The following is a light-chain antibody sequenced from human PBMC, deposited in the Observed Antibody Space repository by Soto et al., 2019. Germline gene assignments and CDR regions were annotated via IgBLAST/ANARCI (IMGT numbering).Light chain of an antibody. CDR2: EVS. CDR3: CSYAGSSTFYV. Sequence: QSVLTQPASVSGSPGQSITISCTGTSSDVGSYNLVSWYQQHPGKAPKLMICEVSKRPSGVSNRFSGSKSGNTASLTISGLQAGDEADYYCCSYAGSSTFYVFGPGTKVTVL. CDR1: SSDVGSYNL. J-gene: IGLJ1*01. V-gene: IGLV2-23*02.